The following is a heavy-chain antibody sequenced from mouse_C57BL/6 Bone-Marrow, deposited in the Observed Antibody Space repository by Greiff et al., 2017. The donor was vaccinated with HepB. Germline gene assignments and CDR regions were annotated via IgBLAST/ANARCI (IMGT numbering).Heavy chain of an antibody. J-gene: IGHJ2*01. CDR2: IYPGDGDT. CDR3: ARKAGSSSYFDY. D-gene: IGHD1-1*01. CDR1: GYAFSSYW. Sequence: VQLQQSGAELVKPGASVKISCKASGYAFSSYWMNWVKQRPGKGLEWIGQIYPGDGDTNYNGKFKGKATLTADKSSSTAYMQLSSLTSEDSAVYFCARKAGSSSYFDYWGQGTTLTVSS. V-gene: IGHV1-80*01.